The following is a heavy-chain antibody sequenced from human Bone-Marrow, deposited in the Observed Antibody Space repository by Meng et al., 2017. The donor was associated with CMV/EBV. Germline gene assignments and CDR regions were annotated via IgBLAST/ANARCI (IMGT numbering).Heavy chain of an antibody. CDR3: ARAAPWEYYHGMDV. Sequence: SETLSLTCTVSGGSISSYYWSWIRQPPGKGLEWIGYIYYTGKTNYNPSLKSRVSISLDTSKKQFSLKLRSPTASDTAVYYCARAAPWEYYHGMDVWGQGTTVTVSS. CDR1: GGSISSYY. V-gene: IGHV4-59*01. D-gene: IGHD1-26*01. CDR2: IYYTGKT. J-gene: IGHJ6*02.